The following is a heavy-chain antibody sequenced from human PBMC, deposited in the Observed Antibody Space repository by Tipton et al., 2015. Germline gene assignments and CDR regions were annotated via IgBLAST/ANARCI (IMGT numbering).Heavy chain of an antibody. Sequence: TLSLTCTVSGGSINSGDYYWSWIRQHPGKGLEWIGYIYHSGVTFYNPSLKSRVTISVDTSKSQFSLQLSSVTAADTAVYYCARVGYYYGSGSYYHYYYYYGMDVWGQGTTVTVSS. CDR1: GGSINSGDYY. CDR2: IYHSGVT. D-gene: IGHD3-10*01. V-gene: IGHV4-31*03. CDR3: ARVGYYYGSGSYYHYYYYYGMDV. J-gene: IGHJ6*02.